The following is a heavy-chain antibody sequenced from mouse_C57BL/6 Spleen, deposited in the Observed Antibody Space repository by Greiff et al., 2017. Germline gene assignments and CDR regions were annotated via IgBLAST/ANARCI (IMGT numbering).Heavy chain of an antibody. CDR1: GYTFTDYY. Sequence: VQLQQSGPELVKPGASVKISCKASGYTFTDYYMNWVKQSHGKSLEWIGDINPNNGGTSYNQKFKGKATLTVDKSSSTAYMELRSLTSEDSAVYYCARYCLSYWDFNVWSTGTTVTVSS. CDR3: ARYCLSYWDFNV. D-gene: IGHD3-2*02. V-gene: IGHV1-26*01. J-gene: IGHJ1*03. CDR2: INPNNGGT.